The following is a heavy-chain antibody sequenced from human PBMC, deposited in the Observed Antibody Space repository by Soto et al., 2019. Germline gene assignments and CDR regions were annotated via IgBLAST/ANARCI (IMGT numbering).Heavy chain of an antibody. CDR3: ATRSPAFDY. Sequence: QVQLVQSGPEVKKPGASVKVSCKTSGYTFTSYGISWVRQAPGQGLEWMGWISTYKGNTNYAQKFQGRVTMTTDTSTSTAYMELRSLRSNDTAVYYCATRSPAFDYWGQGTLVTVSS. J-gene: IGHJ4*02. CDR2: ISTYKGNT. CDR1: GYTFTSYG. V-gene: IGHV1-18*01.